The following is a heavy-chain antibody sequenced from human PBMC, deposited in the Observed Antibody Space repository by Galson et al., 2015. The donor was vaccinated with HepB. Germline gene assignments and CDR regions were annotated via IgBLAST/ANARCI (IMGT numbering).Heavy chain of an antibody. Sequence: SVKVSCKASGYTFTSYYMHWVRQAPGQGLEWMGRINPSGGSTSYAQKLQGRVTMTRDTSTSTVYMELSSLRSEDTAVYYCASLRRDGYNFGEFVDDYWGQGTLVTVSS. V-gene: IGHV1-46*01. CDR2: INPSGGST. D-gene: IGHD5-24*01. CDR3: ASLRRDGYNFGEFVDDY. CDR1: GYTFTSYY. J-gene: IGHJ4*02.